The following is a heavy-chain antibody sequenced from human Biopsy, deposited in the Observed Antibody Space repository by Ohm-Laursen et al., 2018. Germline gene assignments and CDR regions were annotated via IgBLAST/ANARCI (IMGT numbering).Heavy chain of an antibody. CDR2: IWYDGTNE. J-gene: IGHJ6*02. CDR3: AKVHDSGYYYYSMDV. Sequence: SSLRLSCAASGFSFSDYGMHWVRQAPGRGLEWVAVIWYDGTNEYYAESVEGRFTISRDNSKNMVYLQMGSLTVEDTAVYYCAKVHDSGYYYYSMDVWGQGTTVTVSS. CDR1: GFSFSDYG. D-gene: IGHD3-16*01. V-gene: IGHV3-33*06.